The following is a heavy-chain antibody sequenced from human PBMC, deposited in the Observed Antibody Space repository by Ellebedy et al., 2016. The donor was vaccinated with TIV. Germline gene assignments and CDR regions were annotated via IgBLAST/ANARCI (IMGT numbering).Heavy chain of an antibody. J-gene: IGHJ4*02. CDR3: ARGGGYDPLYYFDY. V-gene: IGHV3-7*01. CDR2: INEDGTKK. CDR1: GFSFSTHA. D-gene: IGHD5-12*01. Sequence: GGSLRLSCAASGFSFSTHAMHWVRQAPGKGLEWVANINEDGTKKHYVDSVKGRFTISRDNAGNSLYLQMNSLRAEDTAVYYCARGGGYDPLYYFDYWGQGTLVTVSS.